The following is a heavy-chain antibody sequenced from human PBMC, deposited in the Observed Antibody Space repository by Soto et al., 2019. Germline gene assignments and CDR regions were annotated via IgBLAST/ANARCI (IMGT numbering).Heavy chain of an antibody. J-gene: IGHJ4*01. V-gene: IGHV3-30-3*01. CDR1: GFTFDNYA. CDR3: ARDSPATLGLTDY. D-gene: IGHD2-15*01. CDR2: ISYDGNNQ. Sequence: QVQLVESGGGVVQPGRSLRLSCKVSGFTFDNYAMHWVRQAPGKGLEWLAVISYDGNNQYYAHSVRGRFTISRDNSKNTLFLEMNTLRVEDSALFFCARDSPATLGLTDYWGHGTLVTVSS.